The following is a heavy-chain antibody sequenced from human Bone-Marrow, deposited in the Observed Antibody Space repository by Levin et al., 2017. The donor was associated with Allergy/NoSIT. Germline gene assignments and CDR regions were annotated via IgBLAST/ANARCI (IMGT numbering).Heavy chain of an antibody. J-gene: IGHJ6*02. V-gene: IGHV3-33*01. Sequence: GESLKISCASSGFTFGAYGMHWVRQAPGKGLEWVAVIFYDGSNEFYADSVKGRFTISRDNSKNTLYLQMNSLRAEDTAVYFCARDDSSSGNGLDVWGQGTTVTVSS. CDR2: IFYDGSNE. D-gene: IGHD3-22*01. CDR3: ARDDSSSGNGLDV. CDR1: GFTFGAYG.